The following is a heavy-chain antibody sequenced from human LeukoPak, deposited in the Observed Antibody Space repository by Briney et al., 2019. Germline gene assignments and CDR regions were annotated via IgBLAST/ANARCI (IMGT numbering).Heavy chain of an antibody. CDR1: GYTFSTHG. J-gene: IGHJ4*02. CDR3: ARDIGNSGFNLDY. V-gene: IGHV3-33*01. D-gene: IGHD5-12*01. CDR2: IWHDGGRK. Sequence: GRSLRLSCVVSGYTFSTHGFHWVRQAQGKGLEWVSVIWHDGGRKEYADSVRGRFTISRDNSNLYLQMNSLRAEDTAIYYCARDIGNSGFNLDYWGQGTPVTVSS.